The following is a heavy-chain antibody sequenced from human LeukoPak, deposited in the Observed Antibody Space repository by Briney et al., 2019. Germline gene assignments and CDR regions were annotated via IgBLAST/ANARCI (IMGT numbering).Heavy chain of an antibody. CDR1: GYTFTKYS. CDR3: ARVGGSGSYFDDTYYMDV. CDR2: FNPSDIST. J-gene: IGHJ6*03. Sequence: RGASVKVSCKTFGYTFTKYSIHWVRQAPGQRLEWMGEFNPSDISTKYAQKFQGRVTMTWDMSSSTVYMDLNSLRSEDTAVYYCARVGGSGSYFDDTYYMDVWGKGTTVTISS. V-gene: IGHV1-46*01. D-gene: IGHD3-10*01.